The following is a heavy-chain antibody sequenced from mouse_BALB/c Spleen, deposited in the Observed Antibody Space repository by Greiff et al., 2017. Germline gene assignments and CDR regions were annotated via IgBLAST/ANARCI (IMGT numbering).Heavy chain of an antibody. CDR2: INPSTGYT. V-gene: IGHV1-7*01. CDR3: AREITTGAMDY. Sequence: VQLQESGAELAKPGASVKMSCKASGYTFTSYWMHWVKQRPGQGLEWIGYINPSTGYTEYNQKFKDKATLTADKSSSTAYMQLSSLTSEDSAVYYCAREITTGAMDYWGQGTSVTVSS. J-gene: IGHJ4*01. CDR1: GYTFTSYW. D-gene: IGHD1-1*01.